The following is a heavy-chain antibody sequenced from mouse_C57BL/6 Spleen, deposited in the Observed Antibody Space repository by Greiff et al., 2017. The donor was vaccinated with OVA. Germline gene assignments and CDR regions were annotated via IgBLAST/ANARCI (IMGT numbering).Heavy chain of an antibody. CDR2: ISSGGSYT. J-gene: IGHJ1*03. CDR1: GFTFSSYG. CDR3: ARHHDGYYVLNFDV. Sequence: EVKLMESGGDLVKPGGSLKLSCAASGFTFSSYGMSWVCQTPDKRLEWVATISSGGSYTYYPDSVKGRFTISRDNAKNTLYMQMSSLKSEDTAMYDGARHHDGYYVLNFDVWGTGTTVTVSS. V-gene: IGHV5-6*01. D-gene: IGHD2-3*01.